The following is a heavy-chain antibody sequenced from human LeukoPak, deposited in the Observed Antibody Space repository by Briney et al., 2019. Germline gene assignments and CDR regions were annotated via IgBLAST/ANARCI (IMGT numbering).Heavy chain of an antibody. CDR2: IIPIVGTA. D-gene: IGHD2-8*01. V-gene: IGHV1-69*13. CDR3: ARASTYCTNGVCYNSEGPPFDY. CDR1: GGTFSSYA. Sequence: SVKVSCKASGGTFSSYAISWVRQAPGQGLEWMGGIIPIVGTANYAQKFQGRVTITADESTSTAYMELSSLRSEDTAVYYCARASTYCTNGVCYNSEGPPFDYWGQGTLVTVSS. J-gene: IGHJ4*02.